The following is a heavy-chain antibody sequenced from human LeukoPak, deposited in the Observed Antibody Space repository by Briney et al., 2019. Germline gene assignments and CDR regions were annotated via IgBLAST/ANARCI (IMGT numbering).Heavy chain of an antibody. CDR1: GFTFDDYA. V-gene: IGHV3-64*01. J-gene: IGHJ6*03. CDR2: ISSNGGST. D-gene: IGHD3-10*01. CDR3: ARASGSPADYYYYMDV. Sequence: GGSLRLSCVASGFTFDDYAMHWVRQAPGKGLEWVSAISSNGGSTYYANSVKGRFIISRDNFKNMLYLQMGSLRAEDMAVYYCARASGSPADYYYYMDVWGKGTTVTISS.